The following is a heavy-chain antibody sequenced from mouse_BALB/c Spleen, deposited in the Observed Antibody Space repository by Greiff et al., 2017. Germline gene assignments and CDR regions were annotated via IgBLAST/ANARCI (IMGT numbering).Heavy chain of an antibody. Sequence: EVKVVESGGGLVQPGGSRKLSCAASGFTFSSFGMHWVRQAPEKGLEWVAYISSGSSTIYYADTVKGRFTISRDNPKNTLFLQMTSLRSEDTAMYYCARAWYFDVWGAGTTVTVSS. CDR1: GFTFSSFG. J-gene: IGHJ1*01. CDR3: ARAWYFDV. V-gene: IGHV5-17*02. CDR2: ISSGSSTI.